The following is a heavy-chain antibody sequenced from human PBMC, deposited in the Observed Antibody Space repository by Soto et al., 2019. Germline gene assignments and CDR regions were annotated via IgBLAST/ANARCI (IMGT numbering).Heavy chain of an antibody. CDR1: TDYSSFTNSY. J-gene: IGHJ4*02. V-gene: IGHV4-39*01. Sequence: SETLSLTCTVSTDYSSFTNSYWGWIRQPPGKGLQWIGSSSYNGGTFYNPSLEGRVVISFDTSKKQSSLQVTSVTAADTAVYFCARHRIEVVWRGFDFWGQGSPVTVSS. CDR2: SSYNGGT. CDR3: ARHRIEVVWRGFDF. D-gene: IGHD3-10*01.